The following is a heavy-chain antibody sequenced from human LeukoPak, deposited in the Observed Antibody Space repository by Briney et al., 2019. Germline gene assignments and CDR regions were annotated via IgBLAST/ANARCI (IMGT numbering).Heavy chain of an antibody. Sequence: GGSLRLSCAASGFTFSSYEMHWVRQAPGKGLEWVSYISSSGSTIYYADSVKGRFTISRDNAKNTLYLQMNSLRAEDTAVYYCATTTYGSGISWGQGTLVTVSS. CDR1: GFTFSSYE. CDR2: ISSSGSTI. D-gene: IGHD3-10*01. V-gene: IGHV3-48*03. J-gene: IGHJ5*02. CDR3: ATTTYGSGIS.